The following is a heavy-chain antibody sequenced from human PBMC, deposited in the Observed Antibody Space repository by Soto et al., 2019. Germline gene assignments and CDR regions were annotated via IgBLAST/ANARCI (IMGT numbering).Heavy chain of an antibody. V-gene: IGHV4-39*01. Sequence: LSETLSLTCTVSGGSISSSSYYWGWIRQPPGKGLEWIGSIYYSGSTYYNPSLKSRVTISVDTSKNQFSLKLSSVTAADTAVYYCARRVASIAARPYYCDYWGQGTLVTSPQ. CDR1: GGSISSSSYY. CDR3: ARRVASIAARPYYCDY. CDR2: IYYSGST. D-gene: IGHD6-6*01. J-gene: IGHJ4*02.